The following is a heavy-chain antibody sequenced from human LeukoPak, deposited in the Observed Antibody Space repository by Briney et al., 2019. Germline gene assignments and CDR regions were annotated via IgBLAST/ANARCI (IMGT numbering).Heavy chain of an antibody. V-gene: IGHV1-2*02. Sequence: GASVKVSCKASGYTFTGHSMYWVRQAPGQGLEWMGWIKPNSGGTNYAQKFQGRVTMTRGTSISTAYMELSRLRSDDTAVYYCARGPHGRIYDILTGFDYWGQGTLVTVSS. J-gene: IGHJ4*02. CDR2: IKPNSGGT. CDR3: ARGPHGRIYDILTGFDY. D-gene: IGHD3-9*01. CDR1: GYTFTGHS.